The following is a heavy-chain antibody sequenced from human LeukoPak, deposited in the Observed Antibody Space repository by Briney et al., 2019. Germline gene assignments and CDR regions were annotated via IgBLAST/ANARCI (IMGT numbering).Heavy chain of an antibody. CDR1: GFTFDDYA. CDR2: ISWNSGSI. V-gene: IGHV3-9*01. D-gene: IGHD6-19*01. Sequence: GGSLRLSCAASGFTFDDYAMHWVRQAPGKGLEWVSGISWNSGSIGYADSVKGRFTISRDNAKNSLYLQMNSLRAEDTAVYYCARVGWKGIAVPIDYWGQGTLVTVSS. CDR3: ARVGWKGIAVPIDY. J-gene: IGHJ4*02.